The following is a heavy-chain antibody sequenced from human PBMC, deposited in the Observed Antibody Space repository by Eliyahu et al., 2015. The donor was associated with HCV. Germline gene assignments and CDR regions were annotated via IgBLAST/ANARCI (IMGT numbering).Heavy chain of an antibody. CDR3: ARDQYYYESSGYVRAFDI. CDR1: GFTFGXYG. Sequence: EVQLVDSGGGLVQPGRSLRLSCTGSGFTFGXYGMNWVRQAPGXGLEWVSXIRSKAYGGTTEYAASVKGRFTISRDDSKSIAYLQMNSLKTEDTAVYYCARDQYYYESSGYVRAFDIWGQGTMVTVSS. D-gene: IGHD3-22*01. CDR2: IRSKAYGGTT. J-gene: IGHJ3*02. V-gene: IGHV3-49*04.